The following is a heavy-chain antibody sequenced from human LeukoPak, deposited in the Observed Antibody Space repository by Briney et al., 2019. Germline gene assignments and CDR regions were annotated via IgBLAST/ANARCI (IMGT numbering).Heavy chain of an antibody. CDR3: ARTSKNTGYSSSWYAEYFQH. CDR2: IYTSGST. Sequence: SQTLSLTCTVSGVSISSGSYYWSWLRQPAGKGLEWIGRIYTSGSTNYNPSLKSRVTISVDTAKKQFSLKLSPVPAADTAVYYCARTSKNTGYSSSWYAEYFQHWGQGTLVTVSS. J-gene: IGHJ1*01. D-gene: IGHD6-13*01. CDR1: GVSISSGSYY. V-gene: IGHV4-61*02.